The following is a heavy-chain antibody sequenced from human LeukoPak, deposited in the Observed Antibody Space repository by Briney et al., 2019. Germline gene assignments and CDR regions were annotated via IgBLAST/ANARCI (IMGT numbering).Heavy chain of an antibody. D-gene: IGHD3-22*01. CDR3: ATTWNYYDSSGYGGSAFDI. V-gene: IGHV4-31*03. J-gene: IGHJ3*02. CDR1: GGSISSGGYY. CDR2: IYYSGST. Sequence: SETLSLTCTVSGGSISSGGYYWSWIRQHPGKGLEWIGYIYYSGSTYYNPSLKSRVTISVDTSKNQFSLKLSSVTAADTAVYYCATTWNYYDSSGYGGSAFDIWGQGTMVTVSS.